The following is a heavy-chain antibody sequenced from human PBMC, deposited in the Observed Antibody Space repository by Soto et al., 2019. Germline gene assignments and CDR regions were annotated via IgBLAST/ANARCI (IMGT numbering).Heavy chain of an antibody. CDR2: ISLSGSTI. V-gene: IGHV3-48*03. CDR3: ARESFSASPNFFDY. CDR1: GFAFSNYE. Sequence: PGGSLRLSCAASGFAFSNYEMNWVRQAPGKGLECVSYISLSGSTIYYADSVKGRFTISRDDAKNSLYLQMDSLRADDTAVYYCARESFSASPNFFDYWGRGTLVTVYS. J-gene: IGHJ4*02. D-gene: IGHD3-3*02.